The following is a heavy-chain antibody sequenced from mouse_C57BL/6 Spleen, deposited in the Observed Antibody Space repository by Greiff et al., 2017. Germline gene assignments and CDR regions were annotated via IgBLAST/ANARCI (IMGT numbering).Heavy chain of an antibody. V-gene: IGHV1-69*01. CDR2: IDPSDSYT. Sequence: QVQLQQPGAELVMPGASVKLSCKASGYTFTSYWMHWVKQRPGQGLEWIGEIDPSDSYTNYKQKVKGKSTLTVDKSSSTAYMQLSSLTSEDSAVYYCARHGYGSSPFAYWGQGTLVTVSA. J-gene: IGHJ3*01. D-gene: IGHD1-1*01. CDR1: GYTFTSYW. CDR3: ARHGYGSSPFAY.